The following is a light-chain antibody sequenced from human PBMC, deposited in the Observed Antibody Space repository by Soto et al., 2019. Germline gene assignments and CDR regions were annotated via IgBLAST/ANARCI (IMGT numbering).Light chain of an antibody. CDR1: SSNIGKNY. CDR3: GTWDSSLSAFYV. J-gene: IGLJ1*01. V-gene: IGLV1-51*02. Sequence: QAVVTQPPSVSAAPGQKVTISCSGSSSNIGKNYVSWYQQLPGTAPKLLIYENNKRPSGIPDRFSGSKSGTSATLGITGLQTGDEADYYCGTWDSSLSAFYVFGTGTQLTVL. CDR2: ENN.